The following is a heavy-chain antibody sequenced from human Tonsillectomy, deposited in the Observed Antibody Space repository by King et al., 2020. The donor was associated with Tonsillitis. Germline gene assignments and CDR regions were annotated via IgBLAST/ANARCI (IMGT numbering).Heavy chain of an antibody. D-gene: IGHD1-26*01. CDR2: IKQVGSEE. CDR1: GFTFSNYW. V-gene: IGHV3-7*03. CDR3: ARVRGSYSFDY. J-gene: IGHJ4*02. Sequence: EVQLVESGGGLVQPGGSLRLSCAASGFTFSNYWMSWVRQAPGTGLEWVANIKQVGSEEHYVDSVKGRFTISRDNAKNSRYVQMNSLRDEDTAVYYCARVRGSYSFDYWGQGTLVTVSS.